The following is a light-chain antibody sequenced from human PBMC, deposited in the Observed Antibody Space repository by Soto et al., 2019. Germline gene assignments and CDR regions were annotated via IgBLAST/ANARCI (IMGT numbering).Light chain of an antibody. Sequence: QAVVTQPPSVSGAPGQRVTISCTGSSSNIGAGYDVHWYQQLPGTAPKLLIYNNNHRPSGVPDRFSGSKSGTSASLAIAGLQAEDEADYFCQSFDSSLPWVFGGGTKVTVL. J-gene: IGLJ3*02. CDR1: SSNIGAGYD. V-gene: IGLV1-40*01. CDR2: NNN. CDR3: QSFDSSLPWV.